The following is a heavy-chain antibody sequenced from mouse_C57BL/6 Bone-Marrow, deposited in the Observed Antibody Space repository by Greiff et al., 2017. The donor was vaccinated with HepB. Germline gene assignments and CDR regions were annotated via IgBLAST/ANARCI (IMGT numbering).Heavy chain of an antibody. J-gene: IGHJ3*01. D-gene: IGHD2-5*01. Sequence: VQRVESGAELARPGASVKLSCKASGYTFTSYGISWVKQRTGQGLEWIGEIYPRSGNTYYNEKFKGKATLTADKSSSTAYMELRSLTSEDSAVYFCARRSNYETAWFAYWGQGTLVTVSA. CDR2: IYPRSGNT. V-gene: IGHV1-81*01. CDR1: GYTFTSYG. CDR3: ARRSNYETAWFAY.